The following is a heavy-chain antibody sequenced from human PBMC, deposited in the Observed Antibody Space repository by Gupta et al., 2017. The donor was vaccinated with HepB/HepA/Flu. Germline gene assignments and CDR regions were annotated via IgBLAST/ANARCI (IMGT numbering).Heavy chain of an antibody. CDR3: AKNSTSSTADY. Sequence: EVQLLESGGGLVQPGGSLRPSCAASGFTFSSYAMSWVRQAPGKGLEWVSAISGSGASTYYAVSVKGRFTISRDNSKNTLFLQMNSLRAEDTAVYYCAKNSTSSTADYWGQGTLVTVSS. CDR1: GFTFSSYA. J-gene: IGHJ4*02. V-gene: IGHV3-23*01. CDR2: ISGSGAST. D-gene: IGHD6-6*01.